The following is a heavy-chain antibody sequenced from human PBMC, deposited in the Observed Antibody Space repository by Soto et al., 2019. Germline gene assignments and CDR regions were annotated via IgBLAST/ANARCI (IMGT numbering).Heavy chain of an antibody. J-gene: IGHJ4*02. CDR2: ISGSGVST. CDR3: AKARSGNYKYYIDY. D-gene: IGHD3-22*01. Sequence: GGSLRLSCAASGFIFSSYSMNWVRQAPWKGLEWVAGISGSGVSTYYADSVRGRFAISRDNSKNTLYLQMNSLRAEDTVVYYCAKARSGNYKYYIDYGASEPWSQSPQ. CDR1: GFIFSSYS. V-gene: IGHV3-23*01.